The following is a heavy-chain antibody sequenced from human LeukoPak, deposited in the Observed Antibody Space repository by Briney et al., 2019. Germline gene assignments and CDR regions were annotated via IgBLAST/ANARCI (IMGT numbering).Heavy chain of an antibody. D-gene: IGHD4-23*01. CDR3: AKVDGGNFEAFDI. CDR1: GFTFSTYN. Sequence: PGGSLRLSCAAYGFTFSTYNMNWVRQAPGKGLEWVSGISWNSGSIGYADSVKGRFTISRDNAKNSLYLQMNSLRAEDMALYYCAKVDGGNFEAFDIWGQGTMVTVSS. V-gene: IGHV3-9*03. J-gene: IGHJ3*02. CDR2: ISWNSGSI.